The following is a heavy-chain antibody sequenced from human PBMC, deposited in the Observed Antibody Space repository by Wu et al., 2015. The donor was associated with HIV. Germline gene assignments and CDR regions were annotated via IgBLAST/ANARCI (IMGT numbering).Heavy chain of an antibody. CDR3: ARPLSDSNYYDSSGYYYFDY. CDR1: GYTFTGYY. D-gene: IGHD3-22*01. J-gene: IGHJ4*02. V-gene: IGHV1-2*02. Sequence: QVQLVQSGAEVKKPGASVKVSCKASGYTFTGYYMHWVRQAPGQGLEWMGWINPNSGGTNYAQKFQGRVTMTRDTSISTAYMELSRLRSDDTAVYYCARPLSDSNYYDSSGYYYFDYWGQGTLVTVSS. CDR2: INPNSGGT.